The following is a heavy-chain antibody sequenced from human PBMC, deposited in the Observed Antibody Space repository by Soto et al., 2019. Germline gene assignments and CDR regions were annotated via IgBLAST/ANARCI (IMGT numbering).Heavy chain of an antibody. D-gene: IGHD3-16*01. CDR1: GFTVSTKY. CDR3: ARDPWAADY. V-gene: IGHV3-66*01. J-gene: IGHJ4*02. CDR2: IYSGGST. Sequence: EVQLVESGGGLVQPGGSLRLSCAASGFTVSTKYMSWVRQAPGKGLEWVSVIYSGGSTFYADSVRGRFTISRDNSKNTVNLQMNSLRAEDTAVYYCARDPWAADYGGQGNLVTVSS.